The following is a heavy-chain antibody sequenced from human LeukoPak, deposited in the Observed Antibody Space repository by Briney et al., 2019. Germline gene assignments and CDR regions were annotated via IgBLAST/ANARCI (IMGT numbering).Heavy chain of an antibody. CDR2: MYYSGNT. CDR1: GASISSSTYF. D-gene: IGHD5-24*01. J-gene: IGHJ4*02. Sequence: PSETLSLTCTVSGASISSSTYFWGWIRQPPGKGLEWIGSMYYSGNTCYNPSLKSRVTISVDTSKNQFSLKLSSVTAADTAVYYCARADGYSQLGYFDYWGQGTLVTVSS. V-gene: IGHV4-39*07. CDR3: ARADGYSQLGYFDY.